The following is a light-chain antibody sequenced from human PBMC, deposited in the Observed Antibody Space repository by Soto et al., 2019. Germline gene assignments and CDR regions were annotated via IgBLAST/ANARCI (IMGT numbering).Light chain of an antibody. V-gene: IGLV2-14*01. J-gene: IGLJ1*01. CDR1: SSDVGAYDY. CDR2: DVS. CDR3: SSYTSSSTYV. Sequence: QSALTQPASVSGSPGQSIAISYTGTSSDVGAYDYVSWYQQHPGKAPKVMIYDVSNRPSGVSNRFSGSKSDNTASLTISGLQAEDEADYYCSSYTSSSTYVFGTGTKVTVL.